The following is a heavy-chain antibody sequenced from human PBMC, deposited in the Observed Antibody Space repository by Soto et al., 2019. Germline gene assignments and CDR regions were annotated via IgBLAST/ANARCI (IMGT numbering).Heavy chain of an antibody. Sequence: EVQLVESGGGLVQPGRSLRLSCAASGFTVDDYAMHWVRQAPGKGLEWVSGISWNSVSIGYADSVKGRFTISRDNAKKSLYLQMNSLRAEDTALYYCAKDRGRYSEGMDVWGQGTTVTVSS. D-gene: IGHD1-26*01. V-gene: IGHV3-9*01. CDR2: ISWNSVSI. J-gene: IGHJ6*02. CDR1: GFTVDDYA. CDR3: AKDRGRYSEGMDV.